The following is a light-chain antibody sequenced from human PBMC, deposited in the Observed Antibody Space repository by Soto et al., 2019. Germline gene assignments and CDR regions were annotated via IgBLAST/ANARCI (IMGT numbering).Light chain of an antibody. V-gene: IGKV3-20*01. CDR1: QSVSSSY. CDR2: GSS. CDR3: QQYGSSPLT. J-gene: IGKJ4*01. Sequence: ESVLTQSPGTRSLSPGERAPLSCRASQSVSSSYLACYQQKPGQAPRLLIYGSSSRATGIPDRFSGSGSGTDFTLTISRLEPEDFAVYYCQQYGSSPLTFGGGPKVDIK.